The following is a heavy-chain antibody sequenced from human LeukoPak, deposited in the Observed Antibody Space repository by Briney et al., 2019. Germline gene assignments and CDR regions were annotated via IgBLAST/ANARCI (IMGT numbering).Heavy chain of an antibody. Sequence: SETLSLTCTVSGGSISSSGYYWGWIRQPPGKGLEWIGSIYHSGSTYYNPSLKSRVTISVDTSKNQFSLKLSSVTAADTAVYYCARDPPGGEITGTTRWFDPWGQGTLVTVSS. V-gene: IGHV4-39*07. D-gene: IGHD1-20*01. CDR2: IYHSGST. CDR1: GGSISSSGYY. CDR3: ARDPPGGEITGTTRWFDP. J-gene: IGHJ5*02.